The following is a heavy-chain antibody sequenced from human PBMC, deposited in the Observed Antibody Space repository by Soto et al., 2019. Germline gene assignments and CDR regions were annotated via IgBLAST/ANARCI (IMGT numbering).Heavy chain of an antibody. D-gene: IGHD6-13*01. J-gene: IGHJ6*02. V-gene: IGHV3-15*07. Sequence: EVQLVESGGGLVKPGGSLRLSCAASGFTFSNAWMNWVRQAPGKGLEWVGRIKSKTDGGTTDYAAPVKGRFTISRDDSKTTLYLQMNSLKTEDTALYYCTTCSSWSFYYYYGMDVWGQGTTVTVSS. CDR2: IKSKTDGGTT. CDR1: GFTFSNAW. CDR3: TTCSSWSFYYYYGMDV.